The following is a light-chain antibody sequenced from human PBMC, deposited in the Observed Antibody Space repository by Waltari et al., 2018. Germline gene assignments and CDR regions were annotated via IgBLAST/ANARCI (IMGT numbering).Light chain of an antibody. J-gene: IGLJ2*01. V-gene: IGLV1-44*01. CDR2: RND. Sequence: QSVLTQPPSTSGTPGQRVTIPCSGSRSNIGSNAVNWSQQFPGTAPKLLIYRNDHRPSGVSDRFSGSKSGTSASLAITGLQSEDESDYYCAAWDDSLNGVVFGGGTKLTVL. CDR1: RSNIGSNA. CDR3: AAWDDSLNGVV.